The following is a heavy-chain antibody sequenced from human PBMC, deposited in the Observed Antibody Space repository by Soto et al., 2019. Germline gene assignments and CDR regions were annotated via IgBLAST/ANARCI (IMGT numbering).Heavy chain of an antibody. CDR3: AKGHGGGYYIPLGH. CDR2: ISDSGGDT. J-gene: IGHJ4*02. V-gene: IGHV3-23*01. D-gene: IGHD2-21*01. Sequence: GGSLRLSCAASGFTFAIYAMTWVRQVPGKGLEWVSSISDSGGDTYYADSVKGRFTISTDDSKDTLYLQMNSLRVEDTAVYYCAKGHGGGYYIPLGHWGQGTLVTVSS. CDR1: GFTFAIYA.